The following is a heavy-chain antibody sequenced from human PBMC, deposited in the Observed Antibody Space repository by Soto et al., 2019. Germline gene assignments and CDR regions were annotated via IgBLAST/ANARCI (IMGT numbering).Heavy chain of an antibody. CDR2: IDPSGGST. J-gene: IGHJ3*02. D-gene: IGHD1-26*01. Sequence: GASVKVSCKASGYTFTASYMHWVRQAPGQGLEWMGIIDPSGGSTSYSQKSQGRVTMTRDTSTSTVYMGLNSLRSEDTAVFYCARDSGHYYRSDAFDKWGQGTMVTVSS. CDR1: GYTFTASY. CDR3: ARDSGHYYRSDAFDK. V-gene: IGHV1-46*01.